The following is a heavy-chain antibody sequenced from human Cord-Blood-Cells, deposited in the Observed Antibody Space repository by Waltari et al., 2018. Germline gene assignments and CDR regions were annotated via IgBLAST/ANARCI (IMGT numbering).Heavy chain of an antibody. J-gene: IGHJ3*02. V-gene: IGHV1-2*02. D-gene: IGHD3-16*01. CDR2: INPNSGGT. CDR1: GYTFTGYY. Sequence: QVQLVQSGAEVKKPGASVKVSCKASGYTFTGYYMPWVRQAPGQGLEWMGWINPNSGGTNYAQKCQGRVTMTRDTSISTAYMELSRLRSDDTAVYYCASHSMGGVDAFDIWGQGTMVTVSS. CDR3: ASHSMGGVDAFDI.